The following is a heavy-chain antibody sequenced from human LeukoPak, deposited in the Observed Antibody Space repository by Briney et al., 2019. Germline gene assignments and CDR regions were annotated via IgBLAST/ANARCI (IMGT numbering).Heavy chain of an antibody. J-gene: IGHJ4*02. CDR1: GGSISSSSYY. Sequence: SETLSLTCTVSGGSISSSSYYWGWIRQPPGKGLEWIGSIYYSGSTYYNPSPKSRVTISVDTSKNQFSLKLSSVTAADTAVYYCARVRVPLWFGEPRDYFDYWGQGTLVTVSS. V-gene: IGHV4-39*07. D-gene: IGHD3-10*01. CDR2: IYYSGST. CDR3: ARVRVPLWFGEPRDYFDY.